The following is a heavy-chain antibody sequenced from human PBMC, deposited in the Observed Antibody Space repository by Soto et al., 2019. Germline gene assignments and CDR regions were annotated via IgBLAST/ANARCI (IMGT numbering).Heavy chain of an antibody. Sequence: EVQLVESGGGLVQPGGSLRLSCAASGFTVSSKYMSWVRQAPGKGLEWVSLIQSGGPTYYADSVKGRFTISRDTSENTVYLQMDSLRAEDTAVYYCARDDVRCDGGRCYGVPVDVWGKGTTVTVSS. D-gene: IGHD2-15*01. CDR3: ARDDVRCDGGRCYGVPVDV. CDR1: GFTVSSKY. J-gene: IGHJ6*04. V-gene: IGHV3-66*01. CDR2: IQSGGPT.